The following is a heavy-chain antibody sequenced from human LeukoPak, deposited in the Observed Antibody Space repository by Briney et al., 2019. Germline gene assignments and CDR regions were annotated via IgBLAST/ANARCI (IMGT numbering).Heavy chain of an antibody. V-gene: IGHV1-2*02. J-gene: IGHJ4*02. CDR1: GYTXTGYY. CDR2: ISPYSGAT. Sequence: ASVNVSCKASGYTXTGYYLNGMRQGPGQGLEWMGWISPYSGATHYAQIFQGRVTMTRDTSISTAYMEVSSLRSDDSAAYFCARSLTTATWDYWGQGTLVTVSS. D-gene: IGHD4-17*01. CDR3: ARSLTTATWDY.